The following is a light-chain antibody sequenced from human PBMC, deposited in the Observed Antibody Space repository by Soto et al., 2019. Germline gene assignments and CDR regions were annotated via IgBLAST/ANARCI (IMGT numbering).Light chain of an antibody. CDR2: DVT. Sequence: LTQPGTVAGSPGQSITISCTRTSSDAGAHNSVSWYRQDPGKAPKLMIYDVTNRPSGVSNRFSGSKSDNTASLTISGLQAEDEADYYCSSFTRSITYIFGTGTKVTVL. V-gene: IGLV2-14*01. CDR3: SSFTRSITYI. J-gene: IGLJ1*01. CDR1: SSDAGAHNS.